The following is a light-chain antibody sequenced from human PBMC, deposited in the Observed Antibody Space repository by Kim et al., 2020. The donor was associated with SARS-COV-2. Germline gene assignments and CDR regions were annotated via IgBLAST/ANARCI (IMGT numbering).Light chain of an antibody. CDR2: AKN. V-gene: IGLV3-19*01. CDR3: NPRATNSNWV. CDR1: SLRSSY. Sequence: SSELTQDPAVSVALGQRVTITCRGDSLRSSYASWYQQKPGQAPSLVIYAKNNRPPGIPDRFSGSSSGNTASLTITGAQAEDEADYYYNPRATNSNWVFG. J-gene: IGLJ2*01.